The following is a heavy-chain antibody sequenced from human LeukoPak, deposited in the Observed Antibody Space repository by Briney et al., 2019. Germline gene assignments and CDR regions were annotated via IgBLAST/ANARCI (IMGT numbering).Heavy chain of an antibody. CDR2: INPNSGGT. CDR3: ARDRGYCSSTSCYLFDY. J-gene: IGHJ4*02. Sequence: RGASVKVSCKASGYTFTGYYMHWVRQAPGQGLEWMGWINPNSGGTNYAQKLQGRVTMTTDTSTSTAYMELRSLRSDNTAVYYCARDRGYCSSTSCYLFDYWGQGTLVTVSS. D-gene: IGHD2-2*01. V-gene: IGHV1-2*02. CDR1: GYTFTGYY.